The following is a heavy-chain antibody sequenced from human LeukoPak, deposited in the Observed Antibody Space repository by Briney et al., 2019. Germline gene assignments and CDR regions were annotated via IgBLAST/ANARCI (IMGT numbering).Heavy chain of an antibody. J-gene: IGHJ4*02. CDR3: ARVLNYDILTGDFHY. Sequence: PGGSLSLSCAASGFTVSGNYMSWVRQAPGKGLEWVSVIYSGGRTYYADSVKGRFTISRDISKNTLSLQMNSLRADDTAVYYCARVLNYDILTGDFHYWGQGTLVTVSS. CDR1: GFTVSGNY. D-gene: IGHD3-9*01. V-gene: IGHV3-53*01. CDR2: IYSGGRT.